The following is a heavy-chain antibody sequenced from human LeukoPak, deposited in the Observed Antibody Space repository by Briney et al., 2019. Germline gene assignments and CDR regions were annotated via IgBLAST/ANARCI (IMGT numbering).Heavy chain of an antibody. D-gene: IGHD5-12*01. Sequence: PGGSLRLSCAASGFTFSSYWMHWVRQAPGKGLVWVSRINSDGSSTSYADSVKGRFTISRDNAKNTLYLQMNSLRAEDTAVYYCARVYSGYDPPFDYWGQGTLVTVSS. J-gene: IGHJ4*02. CDR1: GFTFSSYW. CDR2: INSDGSST. V-gene: IGHV3-74*01. CDR3: ARVYSGYDPPFDY.